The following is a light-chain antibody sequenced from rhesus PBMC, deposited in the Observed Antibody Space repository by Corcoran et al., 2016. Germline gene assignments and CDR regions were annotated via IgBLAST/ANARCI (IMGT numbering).Light chain of an antibody. CDR2: GAS. V-gene: IGKV3-53*01. CDR3: QKYEGSPYV. J-gene: IGKJ2*01. CDR1: QNLSSY. Sequence: QVVLTQSPATLSLSPGERATLSCRASQNLSSYSAWHQQKPGTAPRHLIYGASSRATGIPDSFSGSGSGAEFTLTISRLEPYDFAVCVCQKYEGSPYVFGRGTRVEIK.